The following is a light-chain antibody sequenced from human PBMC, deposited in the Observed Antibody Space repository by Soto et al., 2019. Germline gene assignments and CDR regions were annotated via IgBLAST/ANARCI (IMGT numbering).Light chain of an antibody. V-gene: IGLV2-14*01. Sequence: QSVLTQPASVSGSPGQSITISCTGTSSDVGGYNYVSWYQQHPGKAPKLMIYEVSNRPSGVSNRFSGSKSGNTASLTISGLQAEDEADYYCSSYTSNNTPVFGGGTKLTVL. CDR2: EVS. CDR3: SSYTSNNTPV. CDR1: SSDVGGYNY. J-gene: IGLJ2*01.